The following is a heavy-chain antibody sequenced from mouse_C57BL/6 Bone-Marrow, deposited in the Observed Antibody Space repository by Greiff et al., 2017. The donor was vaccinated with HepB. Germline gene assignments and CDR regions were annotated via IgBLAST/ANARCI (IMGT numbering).Heavy chain of an antibody. D-gene: IGHD3-2*02. J-gene: IGHJ4*01. V-gene: IGHV1-78*01. CDR1: GYTFTDHT. CDR2: IYPRDGSN. Sequence: QVQLQQSDAELVKPGASVKISCKVSGYTFTDHTIHWMKQRPEQGLEWIGDIYPRDGSNKYNEKFKGKATLTADKSSSTAYMQLNSLTSEDSSVYFCAREGQLRGIYYAMDYWGQGTSVTVSS. CDR3: AREGQLRGIYYAMDY.